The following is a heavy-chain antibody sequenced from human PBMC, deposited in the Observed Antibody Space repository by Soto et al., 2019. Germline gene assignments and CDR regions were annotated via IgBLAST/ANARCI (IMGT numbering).Heavy chain of an antibody. J-gene: IGHJ4*02. CDR2: ISYDGINK. D-gene: IGHD1-20*01. Sequence: QVQLVESGGGVVQPGRSLRLSCAASGFIFSHYGLDWVRQAPGKGLEWVALISYDGINKQYADSVKGRFTISRDNSNNSLYLEMNGLRPEDTAVYYCARALTGTSCFDYWGQGTLVTVSS. V-gene: IGHV3-30-3*01. CDR3: ARALTGTSCFDY. CDR1: GFIFSHYG.